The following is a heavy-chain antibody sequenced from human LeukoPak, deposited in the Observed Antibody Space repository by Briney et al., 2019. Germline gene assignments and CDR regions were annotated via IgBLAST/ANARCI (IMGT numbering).Heavy chain of an antibody. D-gene: IGHD4-17*01. CDR3: ARDYGDPQSPPDAFDI. Sequence: ASVKVSCKVSGYTLTELSMHWVRQAPGKGLEWMGGFDPEDGETIYAQKFQGRVTMTEDTSTDTAYMELSTLRSEDTAVYYCARDYGDPQSPPDAFDIWGQGTMVTVSS. J-gene: IGHJ3*02. CDR1: GYTLTELS. V-gene: IGHV1-24*01. CDR2: FDPEDGET.